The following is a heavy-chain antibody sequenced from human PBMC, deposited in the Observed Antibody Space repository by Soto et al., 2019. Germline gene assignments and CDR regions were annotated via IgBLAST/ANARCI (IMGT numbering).Heavy chain of an antibody. CDR1: GFTFSSYW. CDR3: ARDSGYCSSTSCYSYYGMDV. D-gene: IGHD2-2*01. V-gene: IGHV3-7*03. Sequence: GGSLRLSCAASGFTFSSYWMSWVRQAPGKGLEWVANIKQDGSEKYYVDSVKGRFTISRDNAENSLYLQMNSLRAEDTAVYYCARDSGYCSSTSCYSYYGMDVWGQGTTVTVSS. J-gene: IGHJ6*02. CDR2: IKQDGSEK.